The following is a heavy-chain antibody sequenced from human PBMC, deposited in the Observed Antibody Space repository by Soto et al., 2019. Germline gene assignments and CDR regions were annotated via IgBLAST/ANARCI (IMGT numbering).Heavy chain of an antibody. CDR2: ISYDGSNK. CDR1: GFTFSSYA. Sequence: PGGSLRLSCAASGFTFSSYAMHWVRQAPGKGLEWVAVISYDGSNKYYADSVKGRFTISRDSSKNTLYLQMNSQRAEDTAVYYCARDGYSSNNFDYWGQGTLVT. CDR3: ARDGYSSNNFDY. V-gene: IGHV3-30-3*01. D-gene: IGHD6-13*01. J-gene: IGHJ4*02.